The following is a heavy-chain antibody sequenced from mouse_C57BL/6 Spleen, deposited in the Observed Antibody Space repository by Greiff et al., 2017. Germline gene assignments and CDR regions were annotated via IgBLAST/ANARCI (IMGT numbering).Heavy chain of an antibody. V-gene: IGHV1-82*01. CDR2: IYPGDGDT. D-gene: IGHD2-1*01. CDR1: GYAFSSSW. CDR3: ARQEIYYGNYDYAMDY. Sequence: VQLQQSGPELVKPGASVKISCKASGYAFSSSWLNWVKQRPGKGLEWIGRIYPGDGDTNYNGKFKGKATLTADKSSSTAYMQLSSLTSEDSAVYFCARQEIYYGNYDYAMDYWGQGTSVTVSS. J-gene: IGHJ4*01.